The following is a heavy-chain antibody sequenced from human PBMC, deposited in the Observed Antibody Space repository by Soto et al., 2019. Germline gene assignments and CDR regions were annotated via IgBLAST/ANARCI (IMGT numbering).Heavy chain of an antibody. V-gene: IGHV4-30-4*01. Sequence: SETLSLTCTVSGGSISSGDYYWSWIRQPPGKGLEWIGYIYYSGSTYYNPSLKSRVTISVDTSKNQFSLKLSSVTAADTAVYYCARAVAAAGHYFDYWGQGTLVTVSS. D-gene: IGHD6-13*01. J-gene: IGHJ4*02. CDR2: IYYSGST. CDR1: GGSISSGDYY. CDR3: ARAVAAAGHYFDY.